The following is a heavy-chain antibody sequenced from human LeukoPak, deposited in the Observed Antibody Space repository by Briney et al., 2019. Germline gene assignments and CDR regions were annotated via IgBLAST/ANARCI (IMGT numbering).Heavy chain of an antibody. CDR1: GFTFSSYE. CDR3: ARPSGYSYGPFDY. Sequence: QPGGSLRLSCAASGFTFSSYEMNWVRQAPGKGLEWVSYISSSGSTIYYADSVKGRFTISRDNSKNTLYLQMNSLRAEDTAVYYCARPSGYSYGPFDYWGQGTLVTVSS. J-gene: IGHJ4*02. V-gene: IGHV3-48*03. D-gene: IGHD5-18*01. CDR2: ISSSGSTI.